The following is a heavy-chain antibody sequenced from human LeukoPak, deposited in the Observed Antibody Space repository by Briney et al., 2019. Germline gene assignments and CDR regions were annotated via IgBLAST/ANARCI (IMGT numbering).Heavy chain of an antibody. CDR3: AKGGRYCSSTSCYRMYYFDY. CDR1: GLTFSDSW. CDR2: INQDGSYT. D-gene: IGHD2-2*02. Sequence: GSLRLSCAASGLTFSDSWMNWVRQAPEKGLEWVARINQDGSYTYYVDSVRGRFTISRDNSKNTLSLQTNSLRAEDTAVYYCAKGGRYCSSTSCYRMYYFDYWGQGTLVTVSS. J-gene: IGHJ4*02. V-gene: IGHV3-7*03.